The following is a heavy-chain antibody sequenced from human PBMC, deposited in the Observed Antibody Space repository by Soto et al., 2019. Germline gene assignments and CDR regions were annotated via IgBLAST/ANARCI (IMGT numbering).Heavy chain of an antibody. Sequence: GGSLRLSCAASGFTVSSNYMSWVRQTPGKGLEWVSVIYSGGSTYYADSEKGRFTISRHKSKNTLYLQMNSLRAEDTAVYYCARVNSGYDPSSSLNYYYYYYMDVWGKGTTVTVSS. J-gene: IGHJ6*03. D-gene: IGHD5-12*01. V-gene: IGHV3-53*04. CDR3: ARVNSGYDPSSSLNYYYYYYMDV. CDR2: IYSGGST. CDR1: GFTVSSNY.